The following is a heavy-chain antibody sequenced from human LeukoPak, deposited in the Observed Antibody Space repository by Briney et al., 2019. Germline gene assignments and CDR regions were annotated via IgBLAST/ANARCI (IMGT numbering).Heavy chain of an antibody. D-gene: IGHD3-22*01. CDR3: ARESLGSYKTVVIVARGHDAFDM. CDR2: INPSAGST. CDR1: GYTFTGYY. Sequence: ASVKVSCTASGYTFTGYYMHWVRQAPGQGLEWMGIINPSAGSTNYAQNFQGRVTLTRDTSTSTVYMNVSNLRSEDTAVYYCARESLGSYKTVVIVARGHDAFDMWGQGTMVTVSS. V-gene: IGHV1-46*01. J-gene: IGHJ3*02.